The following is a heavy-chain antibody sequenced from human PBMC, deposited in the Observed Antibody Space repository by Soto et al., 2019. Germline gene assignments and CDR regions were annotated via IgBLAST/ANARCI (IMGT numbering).Heavy chain of an antibody. CDR3: AKPDGYHYDSNGYYAFDI. Sequence: EVQLLESGGGLVQPGGSLRLSCVASGFTFSSYAMSWVRQAPGKGLEWVSHISGRGDSTYYADSVKGRFTISRDNSKNTLYLQMNSLRAEDTAVYYCAKPDGYHYDSNGYYAFDIWGQGTMVTVSS. D-gene: IGHD3-22*01. CDR1: GFTFSSYA. V-gene: IGHV3-23*01. CDR2: ISGRGDST. J-gene: IGHJ3*02.